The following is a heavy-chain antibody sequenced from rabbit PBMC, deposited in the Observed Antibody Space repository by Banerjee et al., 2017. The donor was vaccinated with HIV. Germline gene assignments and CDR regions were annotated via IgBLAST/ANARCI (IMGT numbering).Heavy chain of an antibody. D-gene: IGHD4-2*01. J-gene: IGHJ4*01. Sequence: QEQLEESGGDLVKPEGSLTLTCTASGFSFSNKYVMCWVRQAPGKGLEWIACIYAGSSGNTYYASWAKGRFTISKTSSTTVTLQMTSLTAADTATYFCARDRYAGVVGCDLWGPGTLVTVS. CDR1: GFSFSNKYV. CDR3: ARDRYAGVVGCDL. V-gene: IGHV1S45*01. CDR2: IYAGSSGNT.